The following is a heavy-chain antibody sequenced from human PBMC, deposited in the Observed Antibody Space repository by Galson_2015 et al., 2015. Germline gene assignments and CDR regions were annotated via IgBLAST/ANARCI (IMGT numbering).Heavy chain of an antibody. CDR2: INPRDSDI. V-gene: IGHV5-51*01. CDR1: GYSFSIYW. D-gene: IGHD6-13*01. CDR3: ARHRAAGGNYYYGMDV. J-gene: IGHJ6*02. Sequence: QSGAEVKKPGESLEISCKASGYSFSIYWIGWVRQEPGEGLEWMGLINPRDSDIRYSPSFQGQVTISADNSISTAYLQWSSLKASDTAMYYCARHRAAGGNYYYGMDVWGQGTTVTVSS.